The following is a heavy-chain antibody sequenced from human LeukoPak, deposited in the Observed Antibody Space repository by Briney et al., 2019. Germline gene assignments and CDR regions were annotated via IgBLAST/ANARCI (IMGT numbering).Heavy chain of an antibody. V-gene: IGHV3-20*04. Sequence: GSLRLSCAASEVPFDDYGMTWVRQAPGKGLEWVSGINWNGGSTGYADSVKGRFTISRDNAKNSLYLQMNSLRAEDTALYYCASAGLTYGSGSYFVYWGQGTLVTVSS. D-gene: IGHD3-10*01. CDR2: INWNGGST. CDR3: ASAGLTYGSGSYFVY. CDR1: EVPFDDYG. J-gene: IGHJ4*02.